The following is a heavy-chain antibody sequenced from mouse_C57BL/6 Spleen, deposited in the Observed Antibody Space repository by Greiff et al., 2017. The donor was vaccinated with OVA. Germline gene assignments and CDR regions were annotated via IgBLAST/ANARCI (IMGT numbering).Heavy chain of an antibody. V-gene: IGHV3-6*01. J-gene: IGHJ3*01. CDR3: ARRGDYYGSSYGWFAY. Sequence: EVKLVESGPGLVKPSQSLSLTCSVTGYSITSGYYWNWIRQFPGNKLEWMGYISYDGSNNYNPSLKNRISITRDTSKNQFFLKLNSVTTEDTATYYCARRGDYYGSSYGWFAYWGQGTLVTVSA. CDR1: GYSITSGYY. D-gene: IGHD1-1*01. CDR2: ISYDGSN.